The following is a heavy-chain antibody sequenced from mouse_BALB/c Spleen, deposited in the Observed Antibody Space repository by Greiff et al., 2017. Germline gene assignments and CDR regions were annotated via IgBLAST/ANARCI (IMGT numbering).Heavy chain of an antibody. D-gene: IGHD1-2*01. CDR2: ISYDGSN. Sequence: EVQLQESGPSLVKPSQTLSLTCSVTGDSITSGYYWNWIRQFPGNKLEWMGYISYDGSNNYNPSLKNRISITRDTSKNQFFLKLNSVTTEDTATYYCARIHYYGHWYFDVWGAGTTVTVSS. J-gene: IGHJ1*01. CDR1: GDSITSGYY. CDR3: ARIHYYGHWYFDV. V-gene: IGHV3-6*02.